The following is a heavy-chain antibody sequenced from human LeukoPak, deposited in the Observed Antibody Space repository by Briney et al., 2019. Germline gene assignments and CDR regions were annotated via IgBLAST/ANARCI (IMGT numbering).Heavy chain of an antibody. CDR1: GGSISSNTYY. J-gene: IGHJ4*02. Sequence: SETLSLTCTVSGGSISSNTYYWSWIRQPAGKGLEWIGRILSSGSTGYNPSLKSRVTISVDTSKNQFSLKLSSVTAADTAVYYCARRRGAVAAPFDYWGQGTLVTVSS. CDR2: ILSSGST. CDR3: ARRRGAVAAPFDY. V-gene: IGHV4-61*02. D-gene: IGHD6-19*01.